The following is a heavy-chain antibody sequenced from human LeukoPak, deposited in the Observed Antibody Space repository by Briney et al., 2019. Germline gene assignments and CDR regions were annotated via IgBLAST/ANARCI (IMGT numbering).Heavy chain of an antibody. J-gene: IGHJ5*02. CDR2: ISGSGGST. V-gene: IGHV3-23*01. D-gene: IGHD2-2*01. CDR3: AKDEVVPAAPNWFDP. Sequence: GGSLRLSCAASGFTFSSYAMSWVRQAPRKGLEWVSAISGSGGSTYYADSVKGRFTISRDNSKNTLYLQMNSLRAEDTAVYYCAKDEVVPAAPNWFDPWGQGTLVTVSS. CDR1: GFTFSSYA.